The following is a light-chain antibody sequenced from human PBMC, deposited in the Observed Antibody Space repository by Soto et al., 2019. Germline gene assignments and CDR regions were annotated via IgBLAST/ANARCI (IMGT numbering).Light chain of an antibody. V-gene: IGKV1-39*01. CDR3: QQSYNSPQT. J-gene: IGKJ1*01. CDR2: AAS. CDR1: HTIMTY. Sequence: DIQMTQSPSSLSASVGDEVTITCRASHTIMTYLNWYQLKPGKPPRLLIYAASSLQSGVPSRFSGSGSGTDFTLTINSLQPEEFATYACQQSYNSPQTCGQGTKVEIK.